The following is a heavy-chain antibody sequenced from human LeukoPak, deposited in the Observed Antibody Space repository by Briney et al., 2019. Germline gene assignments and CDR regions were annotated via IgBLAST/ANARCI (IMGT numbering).Heavy chain of an antibody. J-gene: IGHJ3*02. CDR3: ARVDVAGKGGRPRHRNDAFDI. CDR1: GGSISSGPYY. D-gene: IGHD6-19*01. CDR2: ISTRGST. V-gene: IGHV4-61*02. Sequence: SETLSLTCTVSGGSISSGPYYWNWIRQPAGKGLEWIGRISTRGSTNYNTSLKSRLTLSIDTSNNQFSLSLNSVTAADTAIYYCARVDVAGKGGRPRHRNDAFDIWGQGTMVTVSS.